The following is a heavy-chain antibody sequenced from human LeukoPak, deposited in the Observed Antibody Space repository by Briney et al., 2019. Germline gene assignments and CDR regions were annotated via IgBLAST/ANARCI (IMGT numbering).Heavy chain of an antibody. V-gene: IGHV1-2*02. Sequence: ASVKVSCKASGYTFTGYYMHWVRQAPGQGLEWMGWINPNSGGTNYAQKFQGGVTMTRDTSISTAYMELSRLRSDDTAVYYCARNYGSGPLHYYYYYYMDVWGKGTTVTVSS. CDR3: ARNYGSGPLHYYYYYYMDV. J-gene: IGHJ6*03. CDR1: GYTFTGYY. D-gene: IGHD3-10*01. CDR2: INPNSGGT.